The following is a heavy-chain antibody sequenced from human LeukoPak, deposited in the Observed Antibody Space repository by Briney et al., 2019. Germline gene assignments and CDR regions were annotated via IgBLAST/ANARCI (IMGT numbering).Heavy chain of an antibody. CDR3: ARDTYGDYALAWFNP. Sequence: GGSLRLSCAASGFTFSNYWMSWVRQAPGKELEWVANIRQDGSEKYYVDSVKGRFTISRDNAKNSLYLQMNSLRAEDTAVYYCARDTYGDYALAWFNPWGQGTLVTVSS. CDR2: IRQDGSEK. J-gene: IGHJ5*02. V-gene: IGHV3-7*01. D-gene: IGHD4-17*01. CDR1: GFTFSNYW.